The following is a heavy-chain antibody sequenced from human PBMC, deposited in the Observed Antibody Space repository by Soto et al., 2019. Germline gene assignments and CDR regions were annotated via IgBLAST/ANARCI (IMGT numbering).Heavy chain of an antibody. D-gene: IGHD2-21*01. Sequence: EVQLVESGGGLVKPGGSLRLSCAASGFTFSSYSMNWVRQAPGKGLEWVSSISSSSSYIYYADSVKGRFTISRDNAKNSLYLQMNSLRAEDMAVYYCARGPGGDGYYYMDVWGKGTTVTVSS. V-gene: IGHV3-21*01. CDR1: GFTFSSYS. J-gene: IGHJ6*03. CDR2: ISSSSSYI. CDR3: ARGPGGDGYYYMDV.